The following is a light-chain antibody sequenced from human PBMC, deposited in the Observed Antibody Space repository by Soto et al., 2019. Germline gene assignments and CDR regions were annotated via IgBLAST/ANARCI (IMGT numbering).Light chain of an antibody. V-gene: IGLV1-47*02. CDR2: TND. J-gene: IGLJ3*02. CDR1: SSNIGSDY. CDR3: AAWDARLSTWV. Sequence: QAVVTQPPSASGTPGQRVIISCSGSSSNIGSDYVYWYQQLPGTAPKLLIYTNDQRPSGVPDRFSGSKSGTSASLAISGLRSEDEADYWCAAWDARLSTWVFGGGTKLTVL.